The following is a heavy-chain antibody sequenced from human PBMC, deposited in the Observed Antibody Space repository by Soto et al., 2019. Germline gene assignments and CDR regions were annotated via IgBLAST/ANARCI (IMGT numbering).Heavy chain of an antibody. V-gene: IGHV1-18*01. CDR3: ARPQSDILTDSHTNYFAP. J-gene: IGHJ5*02. Sequence: QVQLVQSGAEVKKPGASVKVSCKASGFTFSNYGITWLRQVPGQGLEWMGWISAYNGNTVHAQEYQGRLTMTTDTSTSTAYMELRSLRPDDTAVYYCARPQSDILTDSHTNYFAPWGQGTLVTVSS. CDR1: GFTFSNYG. D-gene: IGHD3-9*01. CDR2: ISAYNGNT.